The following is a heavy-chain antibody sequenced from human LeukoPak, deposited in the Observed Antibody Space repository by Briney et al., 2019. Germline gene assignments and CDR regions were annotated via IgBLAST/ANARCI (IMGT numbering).Heavy chain of an antibody. CDR1: GGSISSYY. CDR3: ARALSTRPGGFDY. CDR2: IYYSGST. D-gene: IGHD6-6*01. J-gene: IGHJ4*02. V-gene: IGHV4-59*12. Sequence: SETLSLTCTVSGGSISSYYWSWIRQPPGKGLEWIGYIYYSGSTNYNPSLKSRVTISVDKSKNQFSLKLSSVTAADTAVYYCARALSTRPGGFDYWSQGTLVTVSS.